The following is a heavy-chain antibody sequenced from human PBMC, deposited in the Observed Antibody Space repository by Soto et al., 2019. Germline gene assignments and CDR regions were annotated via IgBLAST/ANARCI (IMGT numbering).Heavy chain of an antibody. CDR2: IYYSGST. CDR3: ARDSSGWYEGHYYFDD. J-gene: IGHJ4*02. Sequence: PSETLSLTCTVSGGSISSYYWSWIRQPPGKGLEWIGYIYYSGSTNYNPSLKSRVTISVDTSKNQFSLKLSSVTAADTAVYYCARDSSGWYEGHYYFDDWGQGTLVTVSS. CDR1: GGSISSYY. D-gene: IGHD6-19*01. V-gene: IGHV4-59*01.